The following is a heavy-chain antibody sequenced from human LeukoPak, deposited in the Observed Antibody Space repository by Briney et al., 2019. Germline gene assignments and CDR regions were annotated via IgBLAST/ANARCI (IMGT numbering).Heavy chain of an antibody. V-gene: IGHV5-51*01. D-gene: IGHD3-16*01. CDR1: GYSFTSYW. Sequence: GESLKISCKGSGYSFTSYWIGWVRQMPGKGLEWMGIINPGDSDTRYSPSFQGQVTISADKSINTAYLQWSSLKASDTAMYYCARVGSYTSLRSNWFDSWGQGTLVTVSS. CDR2: INPGDSDT. CDR3: ARVGSYTSLRSNWFDS. J-gene: IGHJ5*01.